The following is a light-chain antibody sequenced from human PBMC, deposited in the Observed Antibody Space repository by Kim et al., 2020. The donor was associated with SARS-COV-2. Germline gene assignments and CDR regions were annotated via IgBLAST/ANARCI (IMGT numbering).Light chain of an antibody. CDR1: SGSIASNS. CDR3: QSHDGSPWV. J-gene: IGLJ3*02. CDR2: EDN. Sequence: GKTVTISSTRSSGSIASNSVQWYQQRPGSSPTIVIYEDNRRPSVVPDRFSASIDSSSNSASLTISGLKPEDEADYYCQSHDGSPWVFGGGTQLTVL. V-gene: IGLV6-57*01.